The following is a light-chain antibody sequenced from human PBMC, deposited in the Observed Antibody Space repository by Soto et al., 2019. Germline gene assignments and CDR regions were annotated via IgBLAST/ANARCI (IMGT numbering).Light chain of an antibody. Sequence: EVVLTQSPGTLSLSPGDRATLSCRASQSVSRNYLAWYQQKPGQTPRLLIFGASNRAADIPARFSASGSGTDITLTINRLEPDDFAVYYCQQYDFLPLTFGGGTRL. CDR3: QQYDFLPLT. CDR1: QSVSRNY. V-gene: IGKV3-20*01. CDR2: GAS. J-gene: IGKJ4*01.